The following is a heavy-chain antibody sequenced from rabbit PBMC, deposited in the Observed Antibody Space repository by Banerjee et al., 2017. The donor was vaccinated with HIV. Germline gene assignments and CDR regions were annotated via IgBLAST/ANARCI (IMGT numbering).Heavy chain of an antibody. CDR1: GFDFSSYY. CDR2: IDPVFDST. Sequence: QLKESGGGLVQPGGSLKLSCKASGFDFSSYYMSWVRQAPGKGLEWIGYIDPVFDSTYYASWVNGRFTISSHNAQNTLYLQLNSLTAADTATYFCVRDLAGVTGWNFGLWGQGTLVTVS. D-gene: IGHD4-1*01. CDR3: VRDLAGVTGWNFGL. J-gene: IGHJ4*01. V-gene: IGHV1S7*01.